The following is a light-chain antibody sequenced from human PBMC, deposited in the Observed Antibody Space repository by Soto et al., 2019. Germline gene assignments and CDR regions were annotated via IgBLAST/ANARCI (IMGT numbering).Light chain of an antibody. J-gene: IGKJ1*01. Sequence: DIQMTQSPSTLSGSVGDRVTITCRASQTISSWLAWYQQKPGKAPKLLIYKASTLKSGVPSRFSGSGSGTEFTLTISRLQPGDFATYYCQHYNSYSEAFGQGTKVELK. CDR2: KAS. V-gene: IGKV1-5*03. CDR3: QHYNSYSEA. CDR1: QTISSW.